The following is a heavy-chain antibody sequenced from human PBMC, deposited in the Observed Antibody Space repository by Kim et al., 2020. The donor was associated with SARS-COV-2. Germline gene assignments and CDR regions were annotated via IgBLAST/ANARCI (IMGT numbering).Heavy chain of an antibody. Sequence: GGSLRLSCAASGFTFSSYGMHWVRQAPGKGLEWVAVISYDGSNKYYADSVKGRFTISRDNSKNTLYLQMNSLRAEDTAVYYCAKDRPLEWTFDYWGQGTL. CDR1: GFTFSSYG. V-gene: IGHV3-30*18. D-gene: IGHD3-3*01. CDR2: ISYDGSNK. CDR3: AKDRPLEWTFDY. J-gene: IGHJ4*02.